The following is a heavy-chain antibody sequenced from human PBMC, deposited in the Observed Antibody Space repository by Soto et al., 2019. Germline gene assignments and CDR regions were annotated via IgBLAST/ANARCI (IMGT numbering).Heavy chain of an antibody. Sequence: GGSLRLSCAASGFTFDDYAMHWVRQAPGKGLEWVSGISWNSGSIGYADSVKGRFTISRDNAKNSLYLQMNSLRAEDTALYYCAKETERYGMDVWGQGTTVTVSS. CDR2: ISWNSGSI. V-gene: IGHV3-9*01. J-gene: IGHJ6*02. CDR3: AKETERYGMDV. CDR1: GFTFDDYA.